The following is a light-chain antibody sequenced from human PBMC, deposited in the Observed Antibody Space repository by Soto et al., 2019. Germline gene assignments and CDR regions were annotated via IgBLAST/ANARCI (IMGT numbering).Light chain of an antibody. Sequence: EVMLTQSPATLSLSPGERATLSCRASQSVNRYLTWYQHKPGQAPRLLMSDASNRATGIPDRFSGSGSGTDFILTISSLEPEDFAIYYCQQRDNWPPTFGPGTTVDI. J-gene: IGKJ3*01. CDR1: QSVNRY. V-gene: IGKV3-11*01. CDR2: DAS. CDR3: QQRDNWPPT.